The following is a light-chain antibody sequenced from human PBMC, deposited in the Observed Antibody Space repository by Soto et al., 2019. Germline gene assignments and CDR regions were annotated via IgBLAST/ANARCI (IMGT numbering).Light chain of an antibody. J-gene: IGKJ1*01. Sequence: DIQMTQSPVALSASVGDRVTITCRASQSISSWLAWYQQKPGKAPKLLIYDASSLESGVPSRFSGSGSGTEFTLTISSLQPDDFAPYYCQQYNSYSWTFGQGTKVDIK. V-gene: IGKV1-5*01. CDR3: QQYNSYSWT. CDR1: QSISSW. CDR2: DAS.